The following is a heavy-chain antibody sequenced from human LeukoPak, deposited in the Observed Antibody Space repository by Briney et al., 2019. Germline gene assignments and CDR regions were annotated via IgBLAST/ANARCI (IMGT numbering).Heavy chain of an antibody. Sequence: PSETLSHTCTVSGYSISSGYYWGWIRQPPGKGLEWIGSIYHSGSTYYNPSLKSRVTISVDTSKNQFSLKVTSVTAADTAVYYCARVYSSSWYWNWFDPWGQGTLVTVSS. J-gene: IGHJ5*02. CDR3: ARVYSSSWYWNWFDP. CDR1: GYSISSGYY. V-gene: IGHV4-38-2*02. CDR2: IYHSGST. D-gene: IGHD6-13*01.